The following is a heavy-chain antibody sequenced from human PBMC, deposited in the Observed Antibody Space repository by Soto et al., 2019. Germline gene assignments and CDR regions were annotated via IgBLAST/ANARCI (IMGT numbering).Heavy chain of an antibody. Sequence: QVQLVESGGGVVQPGGSLRLSCEASGFPFSSFGIHWVRQAPGKGLEWLAIIWNDGSNEYYADSVKGRFTISRDNSKNTVYLQVSNLRAKDTAVYFCARDQTDSGGYSDSWGQGTLVTVSS. CDR3: ARDQTDSGGYSDS. J-gene: IGHJ4*02. D-gene: IGHD2-15*01. CDR2: IWNDGSNE. V-gene: IGHV3-33*01. CDR1: GFPFSSFG.